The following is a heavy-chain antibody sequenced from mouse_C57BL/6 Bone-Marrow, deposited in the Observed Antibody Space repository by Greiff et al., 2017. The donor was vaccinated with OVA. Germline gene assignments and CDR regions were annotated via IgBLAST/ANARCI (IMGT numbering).Heavy chain of an antibody. Sequence: EVQLQQSGPELVKPGASVKISCKASGYTFTDYYMNWVKQSHGKSLEWIGDINPNNGGTSYNQQFKGKATLTVDKSSSTAYMELRSLTSEDSAVYYCAREGAYYSPLFDDWGQGTTLTVSS. D-gene: IGHD2-12*01. CDR1: GYTFTDYY. J-gene: IGHJ2*01. CDR3: AREGAYYSPLFDD. CDR2: INPNNGGT. V-gene: IGHV1-26*01.